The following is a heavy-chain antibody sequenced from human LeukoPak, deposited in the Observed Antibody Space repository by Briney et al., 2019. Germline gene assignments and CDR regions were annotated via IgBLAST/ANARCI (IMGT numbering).Heavy chain of an antibody. Sequence: ASVKVSCKASGYTFTSYGISWVRQAPGQGLEWMGWISAYNGNTNYAQKLQGRVTMTTDTSTSTAYMELRSLRSDDTAVYYCARDLRGEDSSGWYFDYWGQGTLVTVSS. V-gene: IGHV1-18*01. J-gene: IGHJ4*02. CDR1: GYTFTSYG. D-gene: IGHD6-19*01. CDR2: ISAYNGNT. CDR3: ARDLRGEDSSGWYFDY.